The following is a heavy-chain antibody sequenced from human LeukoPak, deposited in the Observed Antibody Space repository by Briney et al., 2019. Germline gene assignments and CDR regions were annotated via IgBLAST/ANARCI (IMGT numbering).Heavy chain of an antibody. CDR3: VRDWAHFDFDS. V-gene: IGHV3-74*01. CDR1: GFTFRDYW. CDR2: IKGDGSHT. J-gene: IGHJ5*01. Sequence: GGPLRLSCAASGFTFRDYWMHWLRQAPGKGLVWVSRIKGDGSHTIYADSVTGRFTISRDNAKNTLYLQRKSLRVEDTALYYCVRDWAHFDFDSWGQGTLVTVSS. D-gene: IGHD3-16*01.